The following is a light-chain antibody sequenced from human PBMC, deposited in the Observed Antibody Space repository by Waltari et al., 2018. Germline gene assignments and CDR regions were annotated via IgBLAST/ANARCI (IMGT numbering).Light chain of an antibody. V-gene: IGKV3-15*01. CDR1: QSVTTN. CDR2: GAA. CDR3: QQYNNWPPCT. J-gene: IGKJ2*02. Sequence: EVVMTQSPATLSVSPGERVTLSCRASQSVTTNLAWYQQKPGQAPRLLIYGAATRATGVPARFSGSGSGTEFTLIISSLQSEDLAVYYCQQYNNWPPCTFGQGTKLEIK.